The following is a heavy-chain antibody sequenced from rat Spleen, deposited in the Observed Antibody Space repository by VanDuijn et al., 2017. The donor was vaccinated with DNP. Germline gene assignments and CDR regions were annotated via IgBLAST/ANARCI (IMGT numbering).Heavy chain of an antibody. CDR2: ISYDGSST. V-gene: IGHV5-7*01. CDR1: GITFSDYN. CDR3: VRQGYGMDA. J-gene: IGHJ4*01. Sequence: EVQLVESGGGLVQPGRSLKLSCAASGITFSDYNMAWVRQAPRKGLEWVATISYDGSSTFYRDSVRGRFTISRDNAKSTLYLQMDSLRSEDTATYYGVRQGYGMDAWGQGTSVTVSS.